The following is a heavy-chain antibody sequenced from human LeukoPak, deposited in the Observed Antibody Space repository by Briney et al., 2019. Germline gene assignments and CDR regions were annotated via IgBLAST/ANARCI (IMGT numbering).Heavy chain of an antibody. CDR2: VHHSGET. CDR3: ARDYGSGSSPDY. V-gene: IGHV4-59*11. D-gene: IGHD3-10*01. CDR1: GVSITNHY. J-gene: IGHJ4*02. Sequence: SETLSLTCTVSGVSITNHYWSWIRQPPGKGLEWIGYVHHSGETNHNPSLRSRVTISLDTSNNQFSLKLSSVTAADTAVYYCARDYGSGSSPDYWGQGTLVTVSS.